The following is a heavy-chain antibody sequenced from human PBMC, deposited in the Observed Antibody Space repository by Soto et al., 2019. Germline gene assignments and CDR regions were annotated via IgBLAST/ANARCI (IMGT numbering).Heavy chain of an antibody. Sequence: ASVKVSCKASGYTFNACGIFWVRQAPGQGHECMGWINAGNGDTKYSQEFQGRVTISRDTSASTAYMALTSLTFEGTVVYYCARGGSGWPLDYWGQGTLVPVSS. D-gene: IGHD6-19*01. CDR1: GYTFNACG. J-gene: IGHJ4*02. CDR3: ARGGSGWPLDY. CDR2: INAGNGDT. V-gene: IGHV1-3*01.